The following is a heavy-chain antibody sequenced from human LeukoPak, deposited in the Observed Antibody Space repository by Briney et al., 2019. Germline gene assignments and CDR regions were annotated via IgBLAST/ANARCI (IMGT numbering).Heavy chain of an antibody. J-gene: IGHJ4*02. V-gene: IGHV3-7*01. CDR3: ARYGLTAALDF. Sequence: GGSLTLSCAASGFTFSNCWMSWVRQAPGKGLEWVANIKPDGSEKFHVDSVKGRFTISRDNSKSSLSLQMNSLRAEDTAVYYCARYGLTAALDFWGQGTLVTVSS. D-gene: IGHD2-21*02. CDR1: GFTFSNCW. CDR2: IKPDGSEK.